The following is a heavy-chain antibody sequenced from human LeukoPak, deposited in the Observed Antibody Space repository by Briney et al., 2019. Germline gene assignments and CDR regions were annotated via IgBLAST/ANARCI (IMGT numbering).Heavy chain of an antibody. J-gene: IGHJ4*02. CDR2: ISYDGSNK. Sequence: GGSLRLSCAASGFTFSSYAMHWVRQAPGKGLEWVAVISYDGSNKYYADSVKGRFTISRDNSKNTLYLQMNSLRAEDTAVYYCARSGYDPPNIVVPPGYWGQGTLVTVSS. CDR3: ARSGYDPPNIVVPPGY. CDR1: GFTFSSYA. D-gene: IGHD5-12*01. V-gene: IGHV3-30-3*01.